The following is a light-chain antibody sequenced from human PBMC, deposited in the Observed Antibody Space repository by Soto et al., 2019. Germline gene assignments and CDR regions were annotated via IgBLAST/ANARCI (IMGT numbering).Light chain of an antibody. V-gene: IGKV3-20*01. CDR1: QSVSSSY. CDR2: GAS. CDR3: QQYGSSPPGFG. J-gene: IGKJ3*01. Sequence: EIVLTQSPCTLSLSPGERATLSCRASQSVSSSYLAWYQQKPGQAPRLLIYGASSRATGIPDRFSGSGSGTDFTLTISRLEPEDFVVYYCQQYGSSPPGFGFGPGTKVYIK.